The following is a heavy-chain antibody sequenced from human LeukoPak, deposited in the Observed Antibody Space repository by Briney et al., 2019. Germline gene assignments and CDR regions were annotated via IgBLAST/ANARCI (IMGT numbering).Heavy chain of an antibody. CDR2: IWSDGTNT. D-gene: IGHD4-11*01. Sequence: PGRSLRLSCAAAGFTFSHYGMHWVRQAPGKGLEWVAVIWSDGTNTYYAASVKGRFTISGDDSDKTVYLQMNSLRPEDTGVYYCARDAQRGFDYSNSLRYWGQGTPVAVST. V-gene: IGHV3-33*01. J-gene: IGHJ4*02. CDR1: GFTFSHYG. CDR3: ARDAQRGFDYSNSLRY.